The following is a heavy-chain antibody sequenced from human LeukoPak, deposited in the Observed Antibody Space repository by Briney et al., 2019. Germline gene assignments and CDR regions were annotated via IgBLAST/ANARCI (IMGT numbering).Heavy chain of an antibody. CDR2: ISGSGGTT. CDR3: ARVGGYSYGRTFDY. Sequence: GGSLRLSCAASGFTFSSNAMSWVRQAPGKGLEWVSGISGSGGTTYYADSVKGRFTISRDNSKNTLYLQMNSLGAEDTPVYYSARVGGYSYGRTFDYWGQGTLVTVSS. V-gene: IGHV3-23*01. D-gene: IGHD5-18*01. CDR1: GFTFSSNA. J-gene: IGHJ4*02.